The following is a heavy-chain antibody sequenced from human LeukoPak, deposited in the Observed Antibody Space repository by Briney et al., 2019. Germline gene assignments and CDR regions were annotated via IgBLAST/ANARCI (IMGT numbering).Heavy chain of an antibody. D-gene: IGHD2-15*01. V-gene: IGHV3-21*01. J-gene: IGHJ3*02. CDR3: ARDQGVVAANRDDAFDI. CDR2: ISSSSSYI. CDR1: GLTFSSYS. Sequence: PGGSLRLSCAASGLTFSSYSMNWVRQAPGKGLEWVSSISSSSSYIYYADSVKGRFTISRDNAKNSLYLQMNSLRAEDTAVYYCARDQGVVAANRDDAFDIWGQGTMVTVSS.